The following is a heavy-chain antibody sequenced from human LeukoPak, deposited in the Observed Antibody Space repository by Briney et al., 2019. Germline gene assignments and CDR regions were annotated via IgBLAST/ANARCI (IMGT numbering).Heavy chain of an antibody. Sequence: HTGGSLRLSCAASGFTFSSFAMNWVRQAPGKGLEWVSTISATGGTTTYADSVKGRFTISRDNSKNTLYVQMDSLRAEDTAIYYCAKKLSGMCGTPWGDFHYWGQGALVTVSS. V-gene: IGHV3-23*01. CDR3: AKKLSGMCGTPWGDFHY. D-gene: IGHD3-10*01. CDR2: ISATGGTT. J-gene: IGHJ4*02. CDR1: GFTFSSFA.